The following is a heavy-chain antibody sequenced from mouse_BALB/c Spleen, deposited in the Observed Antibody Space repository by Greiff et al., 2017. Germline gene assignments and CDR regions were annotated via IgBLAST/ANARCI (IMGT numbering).Heavy chain of an antibody. CDR3: AREYYGSSSYAMDY. J-gene: IGHJ4*01. Sequence: EVKLMESGGGLVKPGGSLTLSCAASGFTFSRYAMSWVRQSPEKRLEWVAEISSGGSYTYYPDTVTGRFTISRDNAKNTLYLEMSSLRSEDTAMYYCAREYYGSSSYAMDYWGQGTSGTVSS. V-gene: IGHV5-9-4*01. D-gene: IGHD1-1*01. CDR2: ISSGGSYT. CDR1: GFTFSRYA.